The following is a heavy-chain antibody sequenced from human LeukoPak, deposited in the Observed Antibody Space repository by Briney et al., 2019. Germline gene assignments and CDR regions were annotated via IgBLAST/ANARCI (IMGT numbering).Heavy chain of an antibody. J-gene: IGHJ4*02. V-gene: IGHV4-34*01. CDR2: INDTGST. D-gene: IGHD3-22*01. CDR3: NLYYYDSSGYYRGDY. Sequence: SETLSLTYAVYGGSFSGYYWNWIRQPPGKGLEWIGEINDTGSTNYNPSLKSRVTISVDTSKNQFSLRLRSVTAADTAVYYCNLYYYDSSGYYRGDYWGQGTLVTVSS. CDR1: GGSFSGYY.